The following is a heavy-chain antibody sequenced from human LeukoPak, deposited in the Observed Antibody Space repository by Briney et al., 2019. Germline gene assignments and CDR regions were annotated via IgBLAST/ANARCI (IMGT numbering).Heavy chain of an antibody. CDR3: ARDRNYYGSGSYYFPYGMDV. J-gene: IGHJ6*02. Sequence: KPSETLSLTCTVSGGSISRNYWSWIRQPPGKGLEWIGYIYYSGSTNYNPSLKSRVTISVDTSKNQFSLKLSSVTAADTAVYYCARDRNYYGSGSYYFPYGMDVWGQGTTVTVSS. CDR2: IYYSGST. D-gene: IGHD3-10*01. V-gene: IGHV4-59*01. CDR1: GGSISRNY.